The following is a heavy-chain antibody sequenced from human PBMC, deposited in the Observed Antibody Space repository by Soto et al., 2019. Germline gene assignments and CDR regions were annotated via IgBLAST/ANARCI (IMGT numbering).Heavy chain of an antibody. CDR2: IIPIFGTA. CDR3: ARGRRITMVVVAGALDY. D-gene: IGHD3-22*01. Sequence: GASVHVSCKASLSTFSCYAISWVGQAPGQGLEWMGGIIPIFGTAHYAHTFQGRVTITADESTSTAYMELSSLRSEDTAVYYCARGRRITMVVVAGALDYWGQGTLVTVSS. J-gene: IGHJ4*02. CDR1: LSTFSCYA. V-gene: IGHV1-69*13.